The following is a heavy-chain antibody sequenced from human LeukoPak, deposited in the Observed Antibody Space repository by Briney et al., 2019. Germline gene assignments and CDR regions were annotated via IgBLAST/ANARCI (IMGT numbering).Heavy chain of an antibody. V-gene: IGHV1-46*01. CDR3: AREIGPRQLHLWGSAFDY. CDR2: INPSDGKT. CDR1: GYTFTSYG. J-gene: IGHJ4*02. Sequence: EASVKVSCKASGYTFTSYGISWVRQAPGQGLEWMGIINPSDGKTSYAQKFQGRVTMTRDTSTSTVYMELSSLRSEDTAVYYCAREIGPRQLHLWGSAFDYWGQGTLVTVSS. D-gene: IGHD5-18*01.